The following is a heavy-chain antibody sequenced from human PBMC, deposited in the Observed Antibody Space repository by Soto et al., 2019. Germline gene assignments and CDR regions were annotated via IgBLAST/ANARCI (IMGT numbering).Heavy chain of an antibody. D-gene: IGHD4-17*01. Sequence: SVTLSVTCTVSGGSISSSSYYWGWIRQPPGKGLEWIGSIYYSGSTYYNPSLKSRVTISVDTSKNQFSLKLSSVTAADTAVYYCARHVTGTVTTGWFDPWGHGTLVTVSS. CDR3: ARHVTGTVTTGWFDP. CDR1: GGSISSSSYY. CDR2: IYYSGST. V-gene: IGHV4-39*01. J-gene: IGHJ5*02.